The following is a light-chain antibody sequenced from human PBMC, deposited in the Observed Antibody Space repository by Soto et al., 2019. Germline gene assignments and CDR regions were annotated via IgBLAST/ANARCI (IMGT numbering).Light chain of an antibody. J-gene: IGKJ1*01. CDR2: DVS. CDR1: QGVTTN. CDR3: QQYNGYSST. V-gene: IGKV3-15*01. Sequence: EIVMTQSPATLSVSPGERATLSCRAGQGVTTNFAWYQQKSGQSPRLLIYDVSTRATGVPARFSGTGSETDFTLTISGLQPDDFATYFCQQYNGYSSTFGQGTKVDIK.